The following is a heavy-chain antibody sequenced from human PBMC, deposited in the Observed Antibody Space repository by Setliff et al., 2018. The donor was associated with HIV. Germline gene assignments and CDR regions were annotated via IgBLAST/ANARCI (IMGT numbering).Heavy chain of an antibody. Sequence: ASVKVSCKAAGYTLTNYHMHWVRQAPGQGLEWMGVINPSGGITTSAQKFLGRVTMTKDTSTSTVYMEVSNLRSEDTAVYYCARDGRDSSSWYKYYFDYWGQGTLVTVSS. V-gene: IGHV1-46*01. CDR1: GYTLTNYH. CDR3: ARDGRDSSSWYKYYFDY. CDR2: INPSGGIT. J-gene: IGHJ4*02. D-gene: IGHD6-13*01.